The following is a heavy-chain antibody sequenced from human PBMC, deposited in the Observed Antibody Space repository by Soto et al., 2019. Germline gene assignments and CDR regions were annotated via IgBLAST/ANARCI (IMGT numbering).Heavy chain of an antibody. CDR3: ARVGPNYSDPIGGFDS. J-gene: IGHJ4*01. CDR2: INPSGGST. D-gene: IGHD2-21*01. Sequence: GASVKVSCKASGYTFTSYYMHWVRQAPGQGLEWMGIINPSGGSTSYAQKFQGRVTMTRDTSTSTVYMELSSLRSEDTAVYYCARVGPNYSDPIGGFDSWGHGTMGTFSS. V-gene: IGHV1-46*03. CDR1: GYTFTSYY.